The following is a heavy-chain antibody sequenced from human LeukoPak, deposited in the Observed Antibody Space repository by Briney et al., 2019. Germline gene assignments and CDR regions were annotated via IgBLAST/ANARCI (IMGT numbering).Heavy chain of an antibody. CDR2: ISYDGSNK. Sequence: GGSLRLSCAASGFTYSSYGMHWVRQAPGKGLGWVAVISYDGSNKYYADSVKGRFTISRDNSKNTLYLQMNSLRAEDTAVYYCANSPRPYFDYWGQGTLVTVSS. CDR1: GFTYSSYG. CDR3: ANSPRPYFDY. V-gene: IGHV3-30*18. J-gene: IGHJ4*02.